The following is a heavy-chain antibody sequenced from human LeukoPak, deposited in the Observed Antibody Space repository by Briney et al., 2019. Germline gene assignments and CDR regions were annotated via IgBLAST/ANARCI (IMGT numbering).Heavy chain of an antibody. CDR2: IYHSGST. Sequence: EPSETLSLTCAVYGGSFSGYYWSWIRQPPGKGLEWIGEIYHSGSTNYNPSLKSRVTISVDKSKNQFSLKLSSVTAADTAVYYCARGPNYYDSSGLPYWGQGTLVTVSS. J-gene: IGHJ4*02. V-gene: IGHV4-34*01. CDR3: ARGPNYYDSSGLPY. CDR1: GGSFSGYY. D-gene: IGHD3-22*01.